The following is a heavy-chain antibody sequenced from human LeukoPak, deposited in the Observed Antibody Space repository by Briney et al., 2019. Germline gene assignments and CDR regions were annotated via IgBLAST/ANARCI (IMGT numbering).Heavy chain of an antibody. V-gene: IGHV3-23*01. CDR2: ISGNSATT. Sequence: PGGSLRLSCAASGFTFSSYGMHWVRQAPGKGLEWVSVISGNSATTYYADSVKGRFTTSRDNSRNTVDLHMNNLRVEDTAKYYCAMGPDTALVKNYYMDVWGTGTTVTISS. CDR1: GFTFSSYG. CDR3: AMGPDTALVKNYYMDV. J-gene: IGHJ6*03. D-gene: IGHD5-18*01.